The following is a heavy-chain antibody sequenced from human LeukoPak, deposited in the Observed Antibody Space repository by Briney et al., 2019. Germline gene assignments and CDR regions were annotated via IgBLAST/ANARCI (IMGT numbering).Heavy chain of an antibody. D-gene: IGHD3-9*01. CDR2: ISGDGGST. V-gene: IGHV3-43*02. J-gene: IGHJ4*02. CDR3: AKDTDILTGGGFDY. Sequence: GGSLRLSCAASGFTFSSYAMHWVRQAPGKGLEWVSPISGDGGSTYYADSVKGRFTISRDNSKNSLYLQMNSLRTEDTALYYCAKDTDILTGGGFDYWGQGTLVTVSS. CDR1: GFTFSSYA.